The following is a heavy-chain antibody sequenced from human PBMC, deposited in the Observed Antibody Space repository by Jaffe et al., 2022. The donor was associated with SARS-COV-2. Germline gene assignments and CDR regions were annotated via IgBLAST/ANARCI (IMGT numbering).Heavy chain of an antibody. J-gene: IGHJ4*02. CDR2: IYYSGST. D-gene: IGHD2-21*02. V-gene: IGHV4-39*01. CDR1: GGSISSSSYY. Sequence: QLQLQESGPGLVKPSETLSLTCTVSGGSISSSSYYWGWIRQPPGKGLEWIGSIYYSGSTYYNPSLKSRVTISVDTSKNQFSLKLSSVTAADTAVYYCARLAGETATAGYFDYWGQGTLVTVSS. CDR3: ARLAGETATAGYFDY.